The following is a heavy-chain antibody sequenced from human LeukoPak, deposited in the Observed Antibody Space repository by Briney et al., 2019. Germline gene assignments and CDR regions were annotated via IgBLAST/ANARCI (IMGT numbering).Heavy chain of an antibody. Sequence: GASVKVSCKASGYTFTDYFIHWVRQAPGQGLEWMGWIRPNSCDTHYAQRFQGRVTMTGDTSVSTAHMELSSLRSDDTAIYYCARNYGHNSKYFDFWGQGTLVTVSS. CDR2: IRPNSCDT. J-gene: IGHJ4*02. D-gene: IGHD4-17*01. CDR1: GYTFTDYF. V-gene: IGHV1-2*02. CDR3: ARNYGHNSKYFDF.